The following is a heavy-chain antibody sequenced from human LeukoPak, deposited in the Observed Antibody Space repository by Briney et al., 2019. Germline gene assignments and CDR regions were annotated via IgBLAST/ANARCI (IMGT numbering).Heavy chain of an antibody. CDR1: GGTFSSYA. Sequence: GASVKVSCKASGGTFSSYAISWVRQAPGQGLEWMGGIIPIFGTANYAQKFQGRVTITADESTSTAYMELSSLRSEDTAVYYCARAVDATGVSWFDPWGQGTLVTVSS. CDR3: ARAVDATGVSWFDP. J-gene: IGHJ5*02. D-gene: IGHD2-15*01. V-gene: IGHV1-69*01. CDR2: IIPIFGTA.